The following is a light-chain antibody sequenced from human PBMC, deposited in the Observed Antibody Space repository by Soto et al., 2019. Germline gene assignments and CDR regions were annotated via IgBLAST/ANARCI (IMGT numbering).Light chain of an antibody. CDR2: DVS. Sequence: EIVLTKSPATLSLSPGERATLSCRASQTVDTYLAWYQQKPGQSPILLIYDVSDRATGIPARFSGSGSGTDFTLTISSLEPEDVAVYYCQHRRAWPVTFGGGTRVEIK. V-gene: IGKV3-11*01. J-gene: IGKJ4*01. CDR3: QHRRAWPVT. CDR1: QTVDTY.